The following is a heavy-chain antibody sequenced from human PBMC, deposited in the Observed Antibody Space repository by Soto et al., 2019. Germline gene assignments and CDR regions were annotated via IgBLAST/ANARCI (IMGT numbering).Heavy chain of an antibody. CDR1: GFTFSTFD. CDR2: IGTLSAT. D-gene: IGHD3-10*01. CDR3: ARGRSFSYDSTPPPMFDP. Sequence: GGSLRLSCAGSGFTFSTFDIHWVRKAPGKGLEWVSGIGTLSATFYAADVPARFTISRQNAKNSVYLPMNSLRAGYTAFYYCARGRSFSYDSTPPPMFDPWGQGTLVTVSS. V-gene: IGHV3-13*01. J-gene: IGHJ5*02.